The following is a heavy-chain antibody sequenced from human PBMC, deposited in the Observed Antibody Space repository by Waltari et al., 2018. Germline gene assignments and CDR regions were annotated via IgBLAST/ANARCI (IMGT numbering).Heavy chain of an antibody. V-gene: IGHV3-23*04. CDR3: AKGEVWIGSAGTDV. J-gene: IGHJ6*04. CDR1: GFLFKGYA. D-gene: IGHD2-2*03. Sequence: EVQLVETGGGPVQPGGSLRLSCEATGFLFKGYAMSWVRQAPGRGREVVSSISVSGTSTFYADSVKGRFTISRDNSRNTLDLQMNSLRVEDAAVYYCAKGEVWIGSAGTDVWGKGTTVTVSS. CDR2: ISVSGTST.